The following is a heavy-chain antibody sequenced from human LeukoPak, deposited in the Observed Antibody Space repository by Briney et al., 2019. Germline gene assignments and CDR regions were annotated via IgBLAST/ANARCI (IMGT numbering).Heavy chain of an antibody. Sequence: GGSLRLSCAASGFTISSSCLCWVWMGQGQGKGLVSGGNWNCGGTGYADSVKGRFTISRDNAKNSLYLQMNSLRAEDTALFFCARRVPHYYDSSSYYYYFDYWGQGTLVTVSS. J-gene: IGHJ4*02. D-gene: IGHD3-22*01. CDR2: GNWNCGGT. CDR3: ARRVPHYYDSSSYYYYFDY. CDR1: GFTISSSC. V-gene: IGHV3-20*04.